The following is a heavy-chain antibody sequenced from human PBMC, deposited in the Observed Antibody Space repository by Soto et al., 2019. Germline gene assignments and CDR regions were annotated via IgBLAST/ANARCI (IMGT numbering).Heavy chain of an antibody. CDR1: GFTFSSYA. D-gene: IGHD3-22*01. CDR3: AKNYYDSSGYYYGYFDY. V-gene: IGHV3-23*01. Sequence: GGSLRLSCAASGFTFSSYAMSWVRQAPGKGLEWVSAISGSGGSTYYADSVKGRFTISGDNSKNTLYLQMNSLRAEDTAVYYCAKNYYDSSGYYYGYFDYWGQGTLVTVSS. CDR2: ISGSGGST. J-gene: IGHJ4*02.